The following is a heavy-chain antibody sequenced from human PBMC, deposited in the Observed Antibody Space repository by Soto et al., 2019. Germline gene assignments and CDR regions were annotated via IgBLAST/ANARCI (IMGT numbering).Heavy chain of an antibody. D-gene: IGHD3-3*01. J-gene: IGHJ5*02. CDR2: ISSSSSTI. CDR3: ARESRFLEWLSLNWFDP. V-gene: IGHV3-48*02. CDR1: GFTSSSYS. Sequence: GGSLRLSCAASGFTSSSYSMNWVRQAPGKGLEWVSYISSSSSTIYYADSVKGRFTISRDNAKNSLYLQMNSLRDEDTAVYYCARESRFLEWLSLNWFDPWGQGTLVTV.